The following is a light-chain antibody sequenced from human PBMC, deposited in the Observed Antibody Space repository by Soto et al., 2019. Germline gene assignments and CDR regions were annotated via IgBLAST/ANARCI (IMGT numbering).Light chain of an antibody. Sequence: DIVLTQYAGVLSLSPGERATLSCSASQSVSGNYLAWYQQKLGQAPRLLIYGATSRATGIPDRFSGSVSGTDFTLTISRLEPEDLAVYYGQQYGRSATFTVGPGTKVEIK. V-gene: IGKV3-20*01. CDR2: GAT. CDR3: QQYGRSATFT. J-gene: IGKJ3*01. CDR1: QSVSGNY.